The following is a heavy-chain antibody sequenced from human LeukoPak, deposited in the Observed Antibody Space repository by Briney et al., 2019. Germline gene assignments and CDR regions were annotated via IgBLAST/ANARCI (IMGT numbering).Heavy chain of an antibody. D-gene: IGHD6-19*01. CDR3: ARGPLAYSSDWEFDY. V-gene: IGHV3-11*05. CDR2: ISSSSSYT. Sequence: NPGGSLRLSCAASGFTFSDYYMSWIRQAPGKGLEWVSYISSSSSYTNYADSVKGRFTISRDNAKNSLYLQMTSLRAEDTAVYYCARGPLAYSSDWEFDYWGQGTLVTVSS. CDR1: GFTFSDYY. J-gene: IGHJ4*02.